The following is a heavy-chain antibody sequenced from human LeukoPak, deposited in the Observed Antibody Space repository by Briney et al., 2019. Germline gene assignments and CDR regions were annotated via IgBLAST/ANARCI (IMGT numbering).Heavy chain of an antibody. CDR1: DYSISSGVY. CDR2: IYHSGST. J-gene: IGHJ4*02. V-gene: IGHV4-38-2*01. D-gene: IGHD5-18*01. Sequence: SETLSLTCAVSDYSISSGVYWGWTRQPPGKGLEWIGSIYHSGSTYYNPSLKSRVTISVDTSKNQFSLKLSSVTAAGTAVYYCARAIYSYGYFDQWGQGTLVTVSS. CDR3: ARAIYSYGYFDQ.